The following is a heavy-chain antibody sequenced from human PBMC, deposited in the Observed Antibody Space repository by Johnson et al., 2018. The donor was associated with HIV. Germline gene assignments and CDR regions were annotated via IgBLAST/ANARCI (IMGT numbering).Heavy chain of an antibody. V-gene: IGHV3-30*02. CDR2: IRYDGSNK. CDR3: AKDYYYDSSGYYYEGRSDAFDI. Sequence: QVQLVESGGGVVQPGGSLRLSCAASGFTFSSYGMHWVRQAPGKGLEWVTFIRYDGSNKYFAQFVKGRFTISIANSKNTLYLQMNSLRAEDTAVYYCAKDYYYDSSGYYYEGRSDAFDIWGQGTMVTVSS. D-gene: IGHD3-22*01. CDR1: GFTFSSYG. J-gene: IGHJ3*02.